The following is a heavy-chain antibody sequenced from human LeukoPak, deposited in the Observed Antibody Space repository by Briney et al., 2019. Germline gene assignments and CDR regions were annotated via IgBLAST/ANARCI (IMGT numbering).Heavy chain of an antibody. J-gene: IGHJ4*02. CDR2: IRWDGDFS. CDR3: AKSLFSGSDYYATFDS. CDR1: GFTFDYYA. Sequence: GGSLRLSCAASGFTFDYYAMHWVRQAPGKGLEWVSLIRWDGDFSSYADSVKGRFTISRDNNKNSLYLQMNSLRPEDTALYFCAKSLFSGSDYYATFDSWGQGTLVTVSS. V-gene: IGHV3-43D*03. D-gene: IGHD3-10*01.